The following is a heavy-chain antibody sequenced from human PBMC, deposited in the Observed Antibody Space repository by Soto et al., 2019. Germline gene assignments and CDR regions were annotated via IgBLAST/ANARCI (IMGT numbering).Heavy chain of an antibody. V-gene: IGHV3-23*01. CDR3: ARVVLGGSYSI. Sequence: EVKLLESGGGLVQPGGSLRLSCAASGFTFSSYAMSWVRQAPGKGLEWVSAISGSGGSTYYADSVKGRFTISRDNSKNTLYLQMNSLRAEDTAVYYCARVVLGGSYSIWGQGTMVTVSS. CDR2: ISGSGGST. D-gene: IGHD2-15*01. J-gene: IGHJ3*02. CDR1: GFTFSSYA.